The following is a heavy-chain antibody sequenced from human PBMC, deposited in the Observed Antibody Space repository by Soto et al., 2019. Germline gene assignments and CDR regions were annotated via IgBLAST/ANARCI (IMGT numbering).Heavy chain of an antibody. CDR2: INPSGGST. CDR3: ARGPNYYDSSGYPGA. Sequence: QVQLVQSGAEVKKPGASVKVSCKASGYTFTSYYMHWVRQAPGQGLEWMGIINPSGGSTTYAQKLQGRVTVTGDTSTSTVYMELSSLRSEDTAVYYCARGPNYYDSSGYPGAWGQGTLVTVSS. J-gene: IGHJ5*02. D-gene: IGHD3-22*01. V-gene: IGHV1-46*01. CDR1: GYTFTSYY.